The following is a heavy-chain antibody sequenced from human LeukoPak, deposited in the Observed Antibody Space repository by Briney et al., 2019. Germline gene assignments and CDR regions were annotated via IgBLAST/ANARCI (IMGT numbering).Heavy chain of an antibody. Sequence: SETLSLTCTVSGGSISSYYWSWIRQPPGKGLEWIGYIYYSGSTNYNPSLKSRVTISVDSSKNQFSLKLSSVTAADTAVYYCARRHDSWFDPWGQGTLVTVSS. CDR3: ARRHDSWFDP. CDR1: GGSISSYY. D-gene: IGHD3-22*01. CDR2: IYYSGST. J-gene: IGHJ5*02. V-gene: IGHV4-59*08.